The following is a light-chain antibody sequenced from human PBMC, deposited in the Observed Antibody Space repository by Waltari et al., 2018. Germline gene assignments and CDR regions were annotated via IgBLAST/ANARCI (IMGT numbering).Light chain of an antibody. V-gene: IGKV1-39*01. CDR2: AAS. CDR1: QSINDY. J-gene: IGKJ1*01. CDR3: QQSYSSPWT. Sequence: DIQMTQSPSSLSASVGDRVTITCRASQSINDYVYRYQQKPGKAPKLLIYAASILQRGVPSRFSGSGSGTDFTLTIASLQPEDFATYLCQQSYSSPWTFGQGTKVEIK.